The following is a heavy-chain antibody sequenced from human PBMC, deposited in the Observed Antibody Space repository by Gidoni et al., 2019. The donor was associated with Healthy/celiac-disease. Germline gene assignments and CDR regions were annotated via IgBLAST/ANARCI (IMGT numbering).Heavy chain of an antibody. CDR2: ISSSGSTI. J-gene: IGHJ4*02. CDR1: GFPFSSYE. CDR3: ARANSGSYGDY. V-gene: IGHV3-48*03. D-gene: IGHD1-26*01. Sequence: EVQLVESGGGLVQPGGSLRLSCAASGFPFSSYEMNWFRQAPGKGLEWVSYISSSGSTIYYADSVKGRFTISRDNAKNSLYLQMNSLRAEDTAVYYCARANSGSYGDYWGQGTLVTVSS.